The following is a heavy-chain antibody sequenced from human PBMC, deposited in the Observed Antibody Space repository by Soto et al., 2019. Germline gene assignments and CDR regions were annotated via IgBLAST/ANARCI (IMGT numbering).Heavy chain of an antibody. CDR3: AKSYYYDSSGYYY. CDR2: ISDDGSNK. J-gene: IGHJ4*02. CDR1: GFTFSSYG. D-gene: IGHD3-22*01. Sequence: QVQLVESGGGVVQPGRSLRLSCAASGFTFSSYGMHWVRQAPGKGLEWVAVISDDGSNKYYADSGKGRFTISIDNSKNTLYLQMNSLRAEDTAVYYCAKSYYYDSSGYYYWGQGTLVTVSS. V-gene: IGHV3-30*18.